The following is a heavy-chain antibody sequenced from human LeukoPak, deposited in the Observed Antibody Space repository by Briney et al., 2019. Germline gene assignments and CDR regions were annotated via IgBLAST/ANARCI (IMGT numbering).Heavy chain of an antibody. CDR2: IYPGDSDT. D-gene: IGHD3-3*01. Sequence: GESLQISCKGSGYSFTSYWIGWVRQMPGKGLEWMGIIYPGDSDTRYSPSFQGQVTISADKSISTAYLQWSSLKASDTAMYYCARPLRSGGRWSWFDPWGQGTLVTVSS. V-gene: IGHV5-51*01. J-gene: IGHJ5*02. CDR1: GYSFTSYW. CDR3: ARPLRSGGRWSWFDP.